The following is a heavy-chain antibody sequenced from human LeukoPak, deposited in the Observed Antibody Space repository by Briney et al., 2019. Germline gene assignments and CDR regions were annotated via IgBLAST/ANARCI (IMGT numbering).Heavy chain of an antibody. V-gene: IGHV1-2*02. CDR2: TIPNTGVT. Sequence: GASVKVSCKASGHTFTDYYIHWVRQAPGQGLEWMGWTIPNTGVTNYAQKFQGRVTMTRDTSISTAYMELSSLTSDDTAVYYCAKEAAAAGNNWFDPWGQGTLVTVFS. J-gene: IGHJ5*02. CDR1: GHTFTDYY. D-gene: IGHD6-13*01. CDR3: AKEAAAAGNNWFDP.